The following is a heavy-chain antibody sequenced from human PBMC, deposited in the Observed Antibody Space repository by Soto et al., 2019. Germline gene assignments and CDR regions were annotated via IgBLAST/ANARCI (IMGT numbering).Heavy chain of an antibody. D-gene: IGHD2-8*01. CDR3: SHNSVRAPNTYGPLDAFDI. Sequence: QITLKESGPTLVKPTQTLTLTCTFSGFSLSPTGGGLGGIRQAPGKALEWLALIYWGDDKRYSPSLQSRLTITKDTSKNQVVFVMTDMDPVDTATYYCSHNSVRAPNTYGPLDAFDIWGQGTMVTVSS. J-gene: IGHJ3*02. CDR1: GFSLSPTGGG. CDR2: IYWGDDK. V-gene: IGHV2-5*02.